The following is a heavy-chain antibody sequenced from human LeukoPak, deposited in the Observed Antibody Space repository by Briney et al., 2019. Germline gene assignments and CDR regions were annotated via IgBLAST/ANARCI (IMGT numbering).Heavy chain of an antibody. CDR1: GETFSGYY. CDR2: VNHSGST. CDR3: ASSCGGDCYSGGLSQTPSDGAFDI. V-gene: IGHV4-34*01. Sequence: SETLSLTCAVYGETFSGYYWTWIRQPPGKGLEWIGEVNHSGSTNYNPSLKSRVTISVDTSKRQFSLELSSVTAADTAVYYCASSCGGDCYSGGLSQTPSDGAFDIWGQGTMVTVSS. D-gene: IGHD2-21*02. J-gene: IGHJ3*02.